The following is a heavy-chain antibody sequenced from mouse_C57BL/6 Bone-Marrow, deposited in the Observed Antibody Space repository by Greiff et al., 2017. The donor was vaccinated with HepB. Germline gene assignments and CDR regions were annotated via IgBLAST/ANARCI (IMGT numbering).Heavy chain of an antibody. J-gene: IGHJ1*03. D-gene: IGHD1-1*01. V-gene: IGHV1-76*01. CDR1: GYTFTDYY. CDR2: IYPGSGNT. Sequence: QVQLQQSGAELVRPGASVKLSCKASGYTFTDYYINWVKQRPGQGLEWIARIYPGSGNTYYNEKFKGKATLTAEKSSSTAYMQLSSLTSEDSAVYFCARLNFSITTVVAKDWYFDVWGTGTTVTVSS. CDR3: ARLNFSITTVVAKDWYFDV.